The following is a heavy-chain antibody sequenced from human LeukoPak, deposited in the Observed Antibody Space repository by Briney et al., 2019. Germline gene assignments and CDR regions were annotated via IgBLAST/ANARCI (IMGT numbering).Heavy chain of an antibody. D-gene: IGHD3-16*01. V-gene: IGHV1-2*02. Sequence: ASVKVPCKASGYTFTDYYIHWMRQAPGQGLEWMGWVNPHNGGTNYPQSFQGRVTVTSDMTITTAYMELSNLRSDDTAVYYCTRGLWELRRIDNFDYWGQGTLVTVSS. J-gene: IGHJ4*02. CDR1: GYTFTDYY. CDR2: VNPHNGGT. CDR3: TRGLWELRRIDNFDY.